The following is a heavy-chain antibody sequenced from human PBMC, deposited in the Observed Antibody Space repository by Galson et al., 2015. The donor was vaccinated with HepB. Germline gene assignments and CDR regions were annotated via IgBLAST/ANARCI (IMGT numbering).Heavy chain of an antibody. CDR2: ISNDGTDK. V-gene: IGHV3-30*04. D-gene: IGHD3-22*01. CDR1: GFIFSSHS. Sequence: SLRLSCAASGFIFSSHSFHWVRQTPGRGLEWLAIISNDGTDKDYTDSVKGRFTISRDNSKNALYLQMNSLGTEDSAVCYCARGTYSAGGYSFLIDSWGRGTLVTVSS. CDR3: ARGTYSAGGYSFLIDS. J-gene: IGHJ4*02.